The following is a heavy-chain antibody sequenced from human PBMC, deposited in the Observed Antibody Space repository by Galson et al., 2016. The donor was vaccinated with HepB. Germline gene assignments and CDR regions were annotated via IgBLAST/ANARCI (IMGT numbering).Heavy chain of an antibody. CDR2: ISGAGTA. J-gene: IGHJ6*02. Sequence: SLRLXCAAXGFPFSSYAMSWVRQAPGKGLAWVSTISGAGTASYAYSVKGRFTISRDNSKNTLDLQMDSLRADDTAVYFCARDRGLLHYYYGMDVWGQGTTVTVSS. V-gene: IGHV3-23*01. CDR1: GFPFSSYA. CDR3: ARDRGLLHYYYGMDV. D-gene: IGHD4-17*01.